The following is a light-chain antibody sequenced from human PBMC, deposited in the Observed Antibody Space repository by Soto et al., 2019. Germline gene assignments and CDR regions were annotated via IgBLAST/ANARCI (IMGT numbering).Light chain of an antibody. CDR3: GTWDSSLSAV. CDR1: SSNIGNNY. V-gene: IGLV1-51*01. J-gene: IGLJ7*01. Sequence: QSVLPHPPSVSAAPGQRVTMSCSGSSSNIGNNYVSWYQQLPGTAPKLLIYDNNKRPSGIPDRFSGSKSGTSATLGITGLQTGDEADYYCGTWDSSLSAVFGGGTQLTVL. CDR2: DNN.